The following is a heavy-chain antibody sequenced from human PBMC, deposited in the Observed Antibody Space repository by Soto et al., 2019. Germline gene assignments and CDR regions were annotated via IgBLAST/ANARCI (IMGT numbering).Heavy chain of an antibody. D-gene: IGHD3-22*01. CDR2: IIPIFGTA. J-gene: IGHJ6*02. V-gene: IGHV1-69*12. Sequence: QVQLVQSGAEVKKPGSSVKVSCKASGGTFSSYAISWVRQAPGQGLEWMVGIIPIFGTANYAQKFQGRVTITADESTSTAYMKLRNMKSEDTAVYYFARDLHSSAYHEEGRYYYYAMDVWGQATTVTVSS. CDR1: GGTFSSYA. CDR3: ARDLHSSAYHEEGRYYYYAMDV.